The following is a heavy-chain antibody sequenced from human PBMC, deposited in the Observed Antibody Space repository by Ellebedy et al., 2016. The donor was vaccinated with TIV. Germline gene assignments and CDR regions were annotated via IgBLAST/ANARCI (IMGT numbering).Heavy chain of an antibody. CDR2: ISSNGGST. J-gene: IGHJ6*02. Sequence: GGSLRLSCAASGFTFSSYAMHWVRQAPGKGLEYVSAISSNGGSTYYANSVKGRFTISRDNSKNTLYLQMGSLRAEDMAVYYCARGVQGVISYMDVWGQGTTVTVSS. CDR3: ARGVQGVISYMDV. CDR1: GFTFSSYA. V-gene: IGHV3-64*01. D-gene: IGHD3-10*01.